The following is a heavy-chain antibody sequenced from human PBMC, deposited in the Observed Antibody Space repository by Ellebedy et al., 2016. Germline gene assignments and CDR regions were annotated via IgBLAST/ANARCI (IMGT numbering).Heavy chain of an antibody. CDR2: TNSDGTAT. J-gene: IGHJ6*02. CDR1: GFIFGHYW. Sequence: GGSLRLXCGGSGFIFGHYWMHWVRQVPGKGWVSVSRTNSDGTATLYADSVKGRFTVSRDNAENMLYLQMNSLGAEDTAVYYCAREMATIKAYYYGLDVWGHGTTVTV. D-gene: IGHD5-24*01. CDR3: AREMATIKAYYYGLDV. V-gene: IGHV3-74*01.